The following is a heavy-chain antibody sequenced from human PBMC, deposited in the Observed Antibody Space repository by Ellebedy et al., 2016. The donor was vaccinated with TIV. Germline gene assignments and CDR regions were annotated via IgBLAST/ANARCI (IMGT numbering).Heavy chain of an antibody. CDR3: VKGAYPVPTVMAV. D-gene: IGHD3-16*01. CDR2: ISGTGLST. J-gene: IGHJ6*02. CDR1: GFTFSRYG. V-gene: IGHV3-23*01. Sequence: PGGSLRLSCAASGFTFSRYGMMWVRQAPGKGLEWVSDISGTGLSTYYADSVKGRFTISRDNSKNTLDLQMNSLRAEDTAVYYCVKGAYPVPTVMAVWGQGTMVTVSS.